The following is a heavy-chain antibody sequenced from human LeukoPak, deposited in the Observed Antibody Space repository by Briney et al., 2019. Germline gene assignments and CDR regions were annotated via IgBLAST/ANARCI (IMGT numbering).Heavy chain of an antibody. D-gene: IGHD3-16*01. J-gene: IGHJ5*02. V-gene: IGHV5-51*01. CDR1: GYRFTNSW. Sequence: GESLKISCQGSGYRFTNSWIAWVRQMPGKGLEWMGMFYIGDSDTRYNPSFQGQVNISADRSINTAYLQWSRLKASDTAMYYCARTSPHVWFDPWGQGTLVIVSS. CDR3: ARTSPHVWFDP. CDR2: FYIGDSDT.